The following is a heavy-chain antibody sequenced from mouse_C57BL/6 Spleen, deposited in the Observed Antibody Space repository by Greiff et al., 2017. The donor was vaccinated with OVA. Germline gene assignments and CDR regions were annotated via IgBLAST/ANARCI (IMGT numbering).Heavy chain of an antibody. J-gene: IGHJ3*01. CDR1: GFTFSDYY. CDR2: ISNGGGST. CDR3: ARQGSGSAFAY. Sequence: EVQGVESGGGLVQPGGSLKLSCAASGFTFSDYYMYWVRQTPEKRLEWVAYISNGGGSTYYPDTVKGRFTISRDNAKNTLYLQMSRLKPEDTAMYYCARQGSGSAFAYWGQGTLVTVSA. D-gene: IGHD1-1*01. V-gene: IGHV5-12*01.